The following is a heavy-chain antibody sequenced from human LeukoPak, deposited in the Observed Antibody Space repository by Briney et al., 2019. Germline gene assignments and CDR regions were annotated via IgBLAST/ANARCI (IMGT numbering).Heavy chain of an antibody. CDR2: ISSSGSTI. J-gene: IGHJ6*04. D-gene: IGHD3-10*02. CDR1: GFTFSNYW. CDR3: AELGITMIGGV. V-gene: IGHV3-48*04. Sequence: GGSLRLSCAASGFTFSNYWMHWVRQAPGKGLEWVSYISSSGSTIYYADSVKGRFTISRDNAKNSLYPQMNSLRAEDTAVYYCAELGITMIGGVWGKGTTVTISS.